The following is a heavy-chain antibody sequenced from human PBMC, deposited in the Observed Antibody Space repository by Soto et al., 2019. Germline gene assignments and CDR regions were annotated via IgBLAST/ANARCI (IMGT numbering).Heavy chain of an antibody. Sequence: PSETLSLTCTVSGDSISSYFWTWIRQPPGKALERIGYMFHSGRTNYNPSLTSRVTMSADTSNNQFSLTLTSVTAADTAVYYCAKAVKYYDSTGYDAFAVWGQGIMVTVSS. CDR3: AKAVKYYDSTGYDAFAV. CDR1: GDSISSYF. D-gene: IGHD3-22*01. J-gene: IGHJ3*01. V-gene: IGHV4-59*01. CDR2: MFHSGRT.